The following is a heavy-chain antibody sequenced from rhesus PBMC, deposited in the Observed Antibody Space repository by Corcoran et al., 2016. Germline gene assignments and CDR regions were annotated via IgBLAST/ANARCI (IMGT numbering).Heavy chain of an antibody. CDR1: GGSISSGYG. V-gene: IGHV4S7*01. CDR3: ARTTIFGLVIIFDY. CDR2: IYGSSRNT. D-gene: IGHD3-3*01. J-gene: IGHJ4*01. Sequence: QLQLQESGPGLVKPSETLSVTCAVSGGSISSGYGWSWIRQPPGKGLEWIGYIYGSSRNTYYNPSLKSRVTISKDTSKTQFSLKLSSVTAADTAVYYCARTTIFGLVIIFDYWGQGVLVTVSS.